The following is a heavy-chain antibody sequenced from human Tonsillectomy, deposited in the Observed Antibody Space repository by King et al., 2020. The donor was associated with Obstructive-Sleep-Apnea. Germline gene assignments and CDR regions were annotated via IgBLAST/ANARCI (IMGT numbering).Heavy chain of an antibody. Sequence: VQLVESGGGLVQPGGSLRLSCAASGFTFSSYAMSWVRQAPGKGLEWVSAISGSGGSTYYADSVKGRFTISRDNSKNTLYLQMNSLRAEDTAVYYCAKDAGRGVRGYYYGMDVWGQGTTVTVSS. D-gene: IGHD3-10*01. CDR2: ISGSGGST. J-gene: IGHJ6*02. V-gene: IGHV3-23*04. CDR1: GFTFSSYA. CDR3: AKDAGRGVRGYYYGMDV.